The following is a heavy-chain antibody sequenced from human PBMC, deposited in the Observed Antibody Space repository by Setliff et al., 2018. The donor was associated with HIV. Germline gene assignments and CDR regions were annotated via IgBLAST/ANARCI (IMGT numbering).Heavy chain of an antibody. CDR1: GGSISSSSYY. V-gene: IGHV4-39*07. D-gene: IGHD3-22*01. CDR2: IYYSGST. J-gene: IGHJ4*02. CDR3: ARVSAGKDYYDSSGYYYRFDY. Sequence: PSETLSLTCTVSGGSISSSSYYWGWIRQPPGKGLEWIGSIYYSGSTYYNPSLKSRVTISVDTSKNQFSLKLNSVTAADTAVYYCARVSAGKDYYDSSGYYYRFDYWGQGTLVTVSS.